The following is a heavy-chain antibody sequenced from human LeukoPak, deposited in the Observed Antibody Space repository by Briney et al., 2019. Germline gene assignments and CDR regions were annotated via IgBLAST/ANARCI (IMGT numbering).Heavy chain of an antibody. CDR3: ARDPVNCGGDCYQA. Sequence: GGSLRLSCAASAFTFSGFEMNWVRQAPGKGLEWVSYISSSGSTRYYADAVEGRFTVSRDNAKNSLYLQMNSLRAEDTAVYYCARDPVNCGGDCYQAWGQGTLVTVSS. D-gene: IGHD2-21*02. J-gene: IGHJ5*02. V-gene: IGHV3-48*03. CDR2: ISSSGSTR. CDR1: AFTFSGFE.